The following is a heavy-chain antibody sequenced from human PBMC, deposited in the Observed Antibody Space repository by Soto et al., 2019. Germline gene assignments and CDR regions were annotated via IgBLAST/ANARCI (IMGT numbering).Heavy chain of an antibody. J-gene: IGHJ6*02. CDR1: GVPITTYS. Sequence: TLALAWAASGVPITTYSWRGTRQPPGKGLEWIGYIYYRGSTNYTPSVKSRVTISVDTSKNQFSLKLSSVTAADTGVYYCARDRTTPHYYLGMDVWGQGTTVT. V-gene: IGHV4-59*01. CDR2: IYYRGST. CDR3: ARDRTTPHYYLGMDV.